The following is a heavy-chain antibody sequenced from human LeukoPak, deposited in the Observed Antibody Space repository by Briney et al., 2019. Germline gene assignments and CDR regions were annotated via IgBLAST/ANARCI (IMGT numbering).Heavy chain of an antibody. CDR3: ARHRNQRLGRYYYMDV. V-gene: IGHV5-51*01. CDR1: GYSFTSYW. J-gene: IGHJ6*03. D-gene: IGHD1-14*01. CDR2: IYPGDSDT. Sequence: AGESLKISCKGSGYSFTSYWIGWVRQMPGKGLEWMGIIYPGDSDTRYSPSFQGQVTISADKSISTAYLQWSSLKASDTAMYYCARHRNQRLGRYYYMDVWGKGTTVTVSS.